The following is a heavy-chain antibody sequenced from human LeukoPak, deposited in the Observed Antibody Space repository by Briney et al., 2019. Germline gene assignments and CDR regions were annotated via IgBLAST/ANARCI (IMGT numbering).Heavy chain of an antibody. V-gene: IGHV3-7*03. CDR1: GFTFSSYW. Sequence: GGSLRLSCAASGFTFSSYWMNWARQAPGKGLEWVASINHNGNVNYYVDSVKGRFTISRDNAKNSLYLQMSNLRAEDTAVYFCARASYGDLKDIDYWGQGTLVTVSS. CDR2: INHNGNVN. J-gene: IGHJ4*02. D-gene: IGHD4-17*01. CDR3: ARASYGDLKDIDY.